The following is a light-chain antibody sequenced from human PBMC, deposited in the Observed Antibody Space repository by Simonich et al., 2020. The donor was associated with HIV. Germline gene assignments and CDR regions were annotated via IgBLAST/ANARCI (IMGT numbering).Light chain of an antibody. Sequence: DIVMTQSPDSLAVSLGERATINCKSSRSVLYSSNNKNYLAWYQQKPGQPPNPLIYWASTRESGVPDRFSASGSGTDFTLTISSLQAEDVAVYYCQQYYSSPPTFGQGTKVEIK. V-gene: IGKV4-1*01. CDR1: RSVLYSSNNKNY. CDR2: WAS. J-gene: IGKJ1*01. CDR3: QQYYSSPPT.